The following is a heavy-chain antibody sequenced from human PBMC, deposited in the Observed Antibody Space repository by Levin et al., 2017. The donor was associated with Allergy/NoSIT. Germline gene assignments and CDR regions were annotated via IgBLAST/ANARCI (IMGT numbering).Heavy chain of an antibody. CDR1: GFTFSSYS. CDR3: ARVIAVAGTWGIVAYFDY. D-gene: IGHD6-19*01. J-gene: IGHJ4*02. CDR2: ISSTSSYI. Sequence: RAGWSLRLSCAASGFTFSSYSMNWVRQAPGKGLEWVSSISSTSSYIYYADSVKGRFTISRDNAKNSLYLQMNSLRADDTAVYYCARVIAVAGTWGIVAYFDYWGQGTLVTVSS. V-gene: IGHV3-21*01.